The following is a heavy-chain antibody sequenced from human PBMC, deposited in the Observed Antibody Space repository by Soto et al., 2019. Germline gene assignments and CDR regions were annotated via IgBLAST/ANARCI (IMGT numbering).Heavy chain of an antibody. V-gene: IGHV3-30-3*01. Sequence: QVQLVESGGGVVQPGRSLRLSCAASGFTFSSYAMHWVRQAPGKGLEWVAVISYDGSNKYYADSVKGRFTISRDNSKNTLYLQMNSLRAEDTAVYYCARDPNSSSLPHYYFDYWGQGTLVTVSS. CDR3: ARDPNSSSLPHYYFDY. CDR1: GFTFSSYA. D-gene: IGHD6-13*01. J-gene: IGHJ4*02. CDR2: ISYDGSNK.